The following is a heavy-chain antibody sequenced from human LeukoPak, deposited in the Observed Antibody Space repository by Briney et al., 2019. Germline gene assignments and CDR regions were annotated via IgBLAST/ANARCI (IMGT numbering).Heavy chain of an antibody. Sequence: GESLKISCKGSGYSFTSYWIGWVRQMPGKGLEWMGSIYPGDSDTRYSPSFQGQVTISADKSIGTAYLQWSSLKASDTAMYYCARHLGRMDYYYYYMDVWGKGTTVTVSS. V-gene: IGHV5-51*01. CDR1: GYSFTSYW. CDR2: IYPGDSDT. CDR3: ARHLGRMDYYYYYMDV. D-gene: IGHD2-15*01. J-gene: IGHJ6*03.